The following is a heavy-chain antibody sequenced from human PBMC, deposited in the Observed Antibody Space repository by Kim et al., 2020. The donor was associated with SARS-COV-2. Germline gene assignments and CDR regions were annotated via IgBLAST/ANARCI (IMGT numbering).Heavy chain of an antibody. J-gene: IGHJ4*02. CDR3: AREGGTVAGTSVFDY. V-gene: IGHV3-30*04. CDR1: GFTFSSYA. Sequence: GGSLRLSCAASGFTFSSYAMHWVRQAPGKGLEWVTFLSYDGSDKLYADSVRGRFTVSRDNSKNTLYLQMNSLRTEDTAIYYCAREGGTVAGTSVFDYWGLGALVTGSS. CDR2: LSYDGSDK. D-gene: IGHD1-7*01.